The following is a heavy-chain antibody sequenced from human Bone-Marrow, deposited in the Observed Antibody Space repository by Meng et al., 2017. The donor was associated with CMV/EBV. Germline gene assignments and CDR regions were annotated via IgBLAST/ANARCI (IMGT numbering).Heavy chain of an antibody. CDR2: INSDGSST. D-gene: IGHD6-13*01. Sequence: GESLKISCAASGFTFSSYAMSWVRQAPGKGLVWVSRINSDGSSTSYADSVKGRFTISRDNAKNTLYLQMNSLRAEDTAVYYCAREDSSSWFYYYYGMDVWGQGTTVTGSS. CDR3: AREDSSSWFYYYYGMDV. J-gene: IGHJ6*01. CDR1: GFTFSSYA. V-gene: IGHV3-74*01.